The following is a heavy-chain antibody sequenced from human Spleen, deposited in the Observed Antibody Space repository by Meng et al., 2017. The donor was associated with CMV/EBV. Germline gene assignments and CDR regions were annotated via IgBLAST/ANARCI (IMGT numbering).Heavy chain of an antibody. D-gene: IGHD2-2*01. CDR2: MNPNSGNT. V-gene: IGHV1-8*03. Sequence: ASVKVSCKASGYTFTTYDINWVRQATGQGLEWMGWMNPNSGNTGYAQKFQGRVTITRDTSTSTAYMELRSLRSDDTAVYYCARDPHIVVVPAAYYYYYGMDVWGQGTTVTVSS. CDR1: GYTFTTYD. CDR3: ARDPHIVVVPAAYYYYYGMDV. J-gene: IGHJ6*02.